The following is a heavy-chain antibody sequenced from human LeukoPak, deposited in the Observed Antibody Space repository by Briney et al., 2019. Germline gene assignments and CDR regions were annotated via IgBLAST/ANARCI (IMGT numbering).Heavy chain of an antibody. V-gene: IGHV3-7*03. CDR2: IKEDGSEK. D-gene: IGHD3-10*01. CDR3: AKDGEGYS. J-gene: IGHJ6*01. CDR1: GFTFNRAW. Sequence: GGSLRLSCAASGFTFNRAWMSWVRQTPEKRLEFVANIKEDGSEKYYVDSVKGRFTISRYNTKNSLYLQMDSLRSDDTAIDYCAKDGEGYSWG.